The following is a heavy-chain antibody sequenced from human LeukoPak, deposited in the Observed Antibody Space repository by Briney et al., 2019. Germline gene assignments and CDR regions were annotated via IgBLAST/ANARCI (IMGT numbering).Heavy chain of an antibody. CDR3: ARDLAHACDL. J-gene: IGHJ3*01. D-gene: IGHD3-3*02. V-gene: IGHV4-59*01. CDR1: GDSISRYY. Sequence: PPETLSLTCTVSGDSISRYYWSWIRQPPGKGLEWIGYIYYSGSTNYNPSLKSRVTMSVDRSKNRFSLKLSSVTAADTALYYCARDLAHACDLWGQGIMVTVSS. CDR2: IYYSGST.